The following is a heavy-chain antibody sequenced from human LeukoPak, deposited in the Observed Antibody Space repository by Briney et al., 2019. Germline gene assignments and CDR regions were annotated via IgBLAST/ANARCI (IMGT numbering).Heavy chain of an antibody. CDR1: GYTFTSYY. CDR2: NNPSGGST. Sequence: ASVKVSCKASGYTFTSYYMHWVRQAPGQGLEWMGINNPSGGSTSYAQKFQGRVTMTRDTSTSTVYMELSSLRSEDTAVYYCAREPPRIAVAGTGDYWGQGTLVTVSS. D-gene: IGHD6-19*01. V-gene: IGHV1-46*01. J-gene: IGHJ4*02. CDR3: AREPPRIAVAGTGDY.